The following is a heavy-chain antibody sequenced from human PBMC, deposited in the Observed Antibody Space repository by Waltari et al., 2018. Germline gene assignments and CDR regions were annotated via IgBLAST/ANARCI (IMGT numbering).Heavy chain of an antibody. D-gene: IGHD2-21*02. Sequence: EVQLLESGGGLVQPGGSLRLSCAAFGFTFSSHAMRWVRQGPGKGVEWVSAIMGSGGSTYYADSVKGRFTISRDNSKNTLYLQMNSLRAEDTAVYYCAKAYCGGDCYYPLPYWGQGTLVTVSS. CDR1: GFTFSSHA. CDR3: AKAYCGGDCYYPLPY. CDR2: IMGSGGST. J-gene: IGHJ4*02. V-gene: IGHV3-23*01.